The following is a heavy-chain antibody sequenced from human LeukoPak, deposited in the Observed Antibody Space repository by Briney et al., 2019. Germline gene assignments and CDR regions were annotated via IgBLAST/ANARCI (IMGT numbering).Heavy chain of an antibody. D-gene: IGHD3-22*01. CDR2: ISAYNGNT. CDR1: IHFSRLC. Sequence: SLKLSPSGLWIHFSRLCFKMGPQASSQGLESMRWISAYNGNTNYAQKLQGRVTMTTDTSTSTAYMELRRMRSDDTDVYYCARADRLYHSSGYQYWGQGTLVTVSS. CDR3: ARADRLYHSSGYQY. V-gene: IGHV1-18*01. J-gene: IGHJ4*02.